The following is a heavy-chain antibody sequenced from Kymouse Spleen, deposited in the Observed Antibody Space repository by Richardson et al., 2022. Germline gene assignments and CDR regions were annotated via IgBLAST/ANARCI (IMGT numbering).Heavy chain of an antibody. V-gene: IGHV3-33*01. CDR2: IWYDGSNK. CDR1: GFTFSSYG. D-gene: IGHD4-11,IGHD4-11*01. J-gene: IGHJ5*02. Sequence: QVQLVESGGGVVQPGRSLRLSCAASGFTFSSYGMHWVRQAPGKGLEWVAVIWYDGSNKYYADSVKGRFTISRDNSKNTLYLQMNSLRAEDTAVYYCAREGYSNNWFDPWGQGTLVTVSS. CDR3: AREGYSNNWFDP.